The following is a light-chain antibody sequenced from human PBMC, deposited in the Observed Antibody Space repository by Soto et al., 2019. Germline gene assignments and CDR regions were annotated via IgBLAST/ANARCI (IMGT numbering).Light chain of an antibody. V-gene: IGKV3-20*01. CDR1: QSVSGTY. CDR2: GAS. J-gene: IGKJ4*01. Sequence: EIVLTQYPGTLSLSPGERATLSCRASQSVSGTYLTGYQQKPGQAPRRLIYGASIRATGIPDRFSGSGSGTDFTLTISRLEPEDFAVYYCQYYGSSPRVTFGGGTKVEIK. CDR3: QYYGSSPRVT.